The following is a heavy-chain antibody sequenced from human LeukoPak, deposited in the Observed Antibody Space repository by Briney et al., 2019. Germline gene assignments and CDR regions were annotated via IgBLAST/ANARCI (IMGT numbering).Heavy chain of an antibody. D-gene: IGHD1-26*01. J-gene: IGHJ4*02. CDR2: INWNGGST. CDR3: ARDLILPSGSSFDY. CDR1: GFTFDDYG. Sequence: PGGSLRLSCAASGFTFDDYGMSWVHQAPGKGLEWVSGINWNGGSTGYADSVKSRFTISRDNAKNSLYLQMNSLRAEDTVLYYCARDLILPSGSSFDYWGQGTLVTVSS. V-gene: IGHV3-20*04.